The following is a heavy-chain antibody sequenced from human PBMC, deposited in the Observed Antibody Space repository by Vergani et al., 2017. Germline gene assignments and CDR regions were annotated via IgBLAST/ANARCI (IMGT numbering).Heavy chain of an antibody. J-gene: IGHJ4*02. CDR2: IIPIFGSA. Sequence: QVQLVQSGAEVKKPGSSVKVSCKASGGTFSSYTISWVRQAPGQGLEWMGGIIPIFGSANYAQKFQGRVTITADESTSTAYMELSSLRSEDTAVYYCARERYNWNGIPKIFDYWGQGTLVTVSS. D-gene: IGHD1-1*01. CDR3: ARERYNWNGIPKIFDY. V-gene: IGHV1-69*01. CDR1: GGTFSSYT.